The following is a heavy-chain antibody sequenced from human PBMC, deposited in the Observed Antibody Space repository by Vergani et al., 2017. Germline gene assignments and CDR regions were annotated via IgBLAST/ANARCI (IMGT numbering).Heavy chain of an antibody. D-gene: IGHD3-22*01. V-gene: IGHV5-51*01. Sequence: EVQLVQSGAEVKKPGESLTISCQFSGYRFTHYWIGWVRQMPGKGLEWMGIIHPADSDTRYSPPFQGQVTISVDKSISTAYLQRSILRASDSAMYYCARLYGRDSSGSKYFDYWGQGTLFTISS. J-gene: IGHJ4*02. CDR3: ARLYGRDSSGSKYFDY. CDR2: IHPADSDT. CDR1: GYRFTHYW.